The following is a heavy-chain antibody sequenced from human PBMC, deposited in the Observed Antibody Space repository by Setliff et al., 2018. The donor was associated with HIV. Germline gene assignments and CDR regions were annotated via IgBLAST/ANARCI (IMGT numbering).Heavy chain of an antibody. J-gene: IGHJ5*02. CDR2: LNTDGSST. Sequence: SLRLSCAASGFTFSSYGMHWVRQAPGKGLVWVSRLNTDGSSTKYADSVKGRFTISRDNAKNSLYLQMNSLRAEDTALYYCAKDIIPAGLFHDLWGQGTLVTVSS. D-gene: IGHD2-2*01. V-gene: IGHV3-74*03. CDR3: AKDIIPAGLFHDL. CDR1: GFTFSSYG.